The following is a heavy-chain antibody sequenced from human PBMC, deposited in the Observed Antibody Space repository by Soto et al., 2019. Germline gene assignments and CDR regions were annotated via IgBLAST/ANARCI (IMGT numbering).Heavy chain of an antibody. CDR1: GYIFSDNY. V-gene: IGHV1-2*02. J-gene: IGHJ4*02. CDR2: INPKSAGT. CDR3: ARAREDSSGWFDY. Sequence: QVQLVQSGAEVKQPGASMKVSCKASGYIFSDNYIHWVRQAPGQGLEWMAWINPKSAGTNYARNFQGRVTLTRDTSISTAYMDLSRLTSDDTAAYYCARAREDSSGWFDYWGQGTLVTVSS. D-gene: IGHD6-19*01.